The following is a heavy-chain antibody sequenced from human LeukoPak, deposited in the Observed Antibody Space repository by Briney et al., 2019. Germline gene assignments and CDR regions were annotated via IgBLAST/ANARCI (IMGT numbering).Heavy chain of an antibody. CDR2: IGSGSDT. CDR1: GFTFSSYA. Sequence: PGGSLRLSCAASGFTFSSYAMNWVRQAPGKGLQWVSTIGSGSDTHYADSVKGRFTISRDNSKNTLYLQMNSLRAEDTALYYCAKYGSVGAVRYFASWGQGTLVTVSS. J-gene: IGHJ4*02. D-gene: IGHD4/OR15-4a*01. V-gene: IGHV3-23*01. CDR3: AKYGSVGAVRYFAS.